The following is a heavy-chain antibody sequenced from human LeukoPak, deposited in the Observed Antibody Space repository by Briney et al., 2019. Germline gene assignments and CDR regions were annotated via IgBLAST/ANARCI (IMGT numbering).Heavy chain of an antibody. CDR1: GGSISSYY. CDR3: ARGGSGYLRGDFDY. CDR2: IYYSGST. D-gene: IGHD3-22*01. Sequence: KASETLSLTCTVAGGSISSYYWSWIRQPPGKGLEWIGYIYYSGSTNYNPSLKIRVTISVDTSKNQFSLKLSSVTAADTAVYYCARGGSGYLRGDFDYWGQGTLVTVSS. J-gene: IGHJ4*02. V-gene: IGHV4-59*01.